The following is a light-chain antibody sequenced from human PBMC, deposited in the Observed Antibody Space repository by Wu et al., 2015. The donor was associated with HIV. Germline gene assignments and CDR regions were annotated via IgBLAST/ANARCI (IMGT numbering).Light chain of an antibody. CDR1: QDITNS. V-gene: IGKV1-27*01. J-gene: IGKJ1*01. CDR2: AAS. Sequence: DIQMTQSPYSLSASVGDTVTITCRASQDITNSLAWYQQKPGKVPELLIYAASTLQSGVPSRFSGSGSGTDFTLTISSLQPEDVATYYCQKYNTAPWTFGQGTKVEMK. CDR3: QKYNTAPWT.